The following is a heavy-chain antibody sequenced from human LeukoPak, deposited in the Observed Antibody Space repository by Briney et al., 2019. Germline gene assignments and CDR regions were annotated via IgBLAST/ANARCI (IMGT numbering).Heavy chain of an antibody. Sequence: GASVKVSCKASGGTFSSYAISWVRQAPGQGLEWMGGIIPIFGTANYAQKFQGRVTITADESTSTAYMELSSLRSEDTAVYYCARARDFGVVTHNWFVPWGQGTLVTVSS. CDR2: IIPIFGTA. D-gene: IGHD3-3*01. CDR1: GGTFSSYA. J-gene: IGHJ5*02. CDR3: ARARDFGVVTHNWFVP. V-gene: IGHV1-69*13.